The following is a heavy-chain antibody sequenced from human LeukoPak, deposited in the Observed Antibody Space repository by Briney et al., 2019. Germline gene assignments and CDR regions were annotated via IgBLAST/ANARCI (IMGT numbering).Heavy chain of an antibody. CDR2: IMQDGSEK. D-gene: IGHD1-1*01. CDR1: GFTFSSYW. Sequence: GGSLRLSCAVSGFTFSSYWMSWVRQAPGKGLEWVANIMQDGSEKYYVDSVKGRFTISRDNAKNSLYLQMNSLRAEDTAVYYCARGVPTGIDYFDYWGQGTLVTVSS. V-gene: IGHV3-7*01. CDR3: ARGVPTGIDYFDY. J-gene: IGHJ4*02.